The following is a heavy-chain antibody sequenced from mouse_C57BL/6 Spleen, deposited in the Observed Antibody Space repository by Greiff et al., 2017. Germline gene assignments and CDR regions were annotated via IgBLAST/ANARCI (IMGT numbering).Heavy chain of an antibody. D-gene: IGHD1-1*01. V-gene: IGHV2-5*01. J-gene: IGHJ1*03. CDR3: AKDYGSSYEYFDV. Sequence: VQLQESGPGLVQPSQSLSITCTVSGFSLTSYGVHWVRQSPGKGLEWLGVIWRGGRTDSNADFMSRLSITKDNSKSQVFCKMSSLQADDTTIYYCAKDYGSSYEYFDVGGTGTTVTVSS. CDR2: IWRGGRT. CDR1: GFSLTSYG.